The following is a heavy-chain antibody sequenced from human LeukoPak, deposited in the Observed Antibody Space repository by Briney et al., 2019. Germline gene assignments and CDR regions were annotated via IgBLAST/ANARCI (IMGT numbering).Heavy chain of an antibody. CDR3: ARSAYYDFLSGYRVDYYYYGMDV. CDR1: GGSISSYY. V-gene: IGHV4-4*07. J-gene: IGHJ6*01. Sequence: SETLSLTCTVSGGSISSYYWSWIRQPAGKGLEWIGRIYTSGSTNYNPSLKGRVTMSVDTSKNQFSLKLSSVTAADTAVYYCARSAYYDFLSGYRVDYYYYGMDVWGQGTTVTVSS. CDR2: IYTSGST. D-gene: IGHD3-3*01.